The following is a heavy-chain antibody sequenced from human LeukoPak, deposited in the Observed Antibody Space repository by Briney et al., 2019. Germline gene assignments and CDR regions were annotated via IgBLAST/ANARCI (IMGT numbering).Heavy chain of an antibody. CDR1: GFTFSSYS. J-gene: IGHJ4*02. Sequence: GGSLRLSCAASGFTFSSYSMNWVCQAPGKGLEWVSYISSSSSTIYYADSVKGRFTISRDNAKNSLYLQMNSLRAEDTAVYYCARGAGIAAAGIGGDYWGQGTLVTVSS. V-gene: IGHV3-48*04. CDR3: ARGAGIAAAGIGGDY. CDR2: ISSSSSTI. D-gene: IGHD6-13*01.